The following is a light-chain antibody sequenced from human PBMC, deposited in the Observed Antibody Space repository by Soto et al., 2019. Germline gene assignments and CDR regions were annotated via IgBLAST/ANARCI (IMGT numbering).Light chain of an antibody. CDR1: RSISDW. V-gene: IGKV1-5*01. Sequence: DIQMTQSPSSLSPSVGDRVTITCRASRSISDWLAWYQQKPGKAPELLIFDVSNLKSGVSSRFSGSGSGTEFTLTISRLQPDDVATYYCLQYSSQSWTFGQGTKVDIK. CDR2: DVS. CDR3: LQYSSQSWT. J-gene: IGKJ1*01.